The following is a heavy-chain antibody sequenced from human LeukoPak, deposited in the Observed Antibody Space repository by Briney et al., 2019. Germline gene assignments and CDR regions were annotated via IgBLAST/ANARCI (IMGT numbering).Heavy chain of an antibody. CDR1: GYTFTSYD. J-gene: IGHJ4*02. V-gene: IGHV1-8*01. Sequence: ASVKVSCXASGYTFTSYDINWVRQATGHGLEWMGWMNPNSGNTGYAQKFQGRITMTRNTSISTAYMELSSLKPEDTAVYYCARRLPGDVGLAGFWGQGTLVTVSS. CDR3: ARRLPGDVGLAGF. D-gene: IGHD7-27*01. CDR2: MNPNSGNT.